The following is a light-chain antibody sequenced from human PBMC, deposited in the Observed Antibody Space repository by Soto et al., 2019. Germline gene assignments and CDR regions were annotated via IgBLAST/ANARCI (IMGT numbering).Light chain of an antibody. CDR1: QSVNRN. V-gene: IGKV3-15*01. CDR3: QQYNNWPLT. J-gene: IGKJ4*01. CDR2: DAS. Sequence: EIVMTQSPATLSVSPGERATLSCRASQSVNRNLAWYQQKPGQTPRLLIYDASSRATGIPARFSGSGSGTDFTLTISSLQSEDSAVYYCQQYNNWPLTFGEGTNVEIK.